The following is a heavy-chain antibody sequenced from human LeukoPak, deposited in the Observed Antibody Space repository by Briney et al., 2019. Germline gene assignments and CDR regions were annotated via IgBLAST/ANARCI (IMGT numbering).Heavy chain of an antibody. CDR3: ARGDKSGNYGYYFDY. D-gene: IGHD1-26*01. CDR2: INHSGST. CDR1: GGSFSGYY. Sequence: SETLSLTCAVYGGSFSGYYWSWIRQPPGKGLEWIGEINHSGSTNCNPSLKSRVTISVDTSKNHFSLKLSSVTAADTAVYYCARGDKSGNYGYYFDYWGQGTLVTVSS. V-gene: IGHV4-34*01. J-gene: IGHJ4*02.